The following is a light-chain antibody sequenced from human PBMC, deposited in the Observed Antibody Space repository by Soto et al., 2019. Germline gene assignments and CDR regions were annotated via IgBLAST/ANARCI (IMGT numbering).Light chain of an antibody. CDR1: QSVSNNY. J-gene: IGKJ1*01. CDR3: QQYGSSPGT. CDR2: GAS. V-gene: IGKV3-20*01. Sequence: EIVLTQSPGTLSLSPWERATLSCRASQSVSNNYLAWYQQKPGQAPRLLTYGASNRATGIPDRFSGSGSGTDFTLTISRLEPEDFAVYYCQQYGSSPGTFGQGTKVDIK.